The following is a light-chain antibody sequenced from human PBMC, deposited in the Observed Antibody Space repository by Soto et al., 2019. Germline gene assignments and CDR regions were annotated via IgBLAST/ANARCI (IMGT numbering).Light chain of an antibody. J-gene: IGKJ4*01. Sequence: DMEMTQSPSSLSASVGDRATITCLASQSISNYLNWYQHKPGKVPKLLIYAASSLQSGVPTRFSGSGSGTDFTLTINSLQPEDFANYYCQQSYGTPLTCGGGTKIEIK. CDR3: QQSYGTPLT. CDR2: AAS. V-gene: IGKV1-39*01. CDR1: QSISNY.